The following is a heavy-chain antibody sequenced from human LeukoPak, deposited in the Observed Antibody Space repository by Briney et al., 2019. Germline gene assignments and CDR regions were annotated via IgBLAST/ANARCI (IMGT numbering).Heavy chain of an antibody. Sequence: SVKVSCKASGGTFSSYAISWVRQAPGQGLEWMGGIISIFGTANYAQKFQGRVTITTDESTSTAYMELSSLRSEDTAVYYCARDRGGYSSSWGPLDYWGQGTLVTVSS. CDR3: ARDRGGYSSSWGPLDY. D-gene: IGHD6-13*01. CDR2: IISIFGTA. V-gene: IGHV1-69*05. CDR1: GGTFSSYA. J-gene: IGHJ4*02.